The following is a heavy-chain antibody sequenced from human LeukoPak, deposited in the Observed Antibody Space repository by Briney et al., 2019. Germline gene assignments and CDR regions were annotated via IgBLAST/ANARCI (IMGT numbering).Heavy chain of an antibody. V-gene: IGHV4-38-2*02. Sequence: SETLSLTCTVSDYSISSDYYWGWIRQPPGKGLEWIGSIYHGGTTYYNPSLKSRVTISVDTSKNQFSLKLSSVTAADTAVYYCAREYYDTSGYYYPFDYWGQGTLITVSS. CDR1: DYSISSDYY. D-gene: IGHD3-22*01. CDR2: IYHGGTT. CDR3: AREYYDTSGYYYPFDY. J-gene: IGHJ4*02.